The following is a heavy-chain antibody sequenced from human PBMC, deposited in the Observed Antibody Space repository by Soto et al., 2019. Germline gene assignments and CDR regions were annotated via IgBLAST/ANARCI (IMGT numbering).Heavy chain of an antibody. D-gene: IGHD3-10*01. V-gene: IGHV3-23*01. J-gene: IGHJ6*02. Sequence: GGSLRLSCAASGFTFSSYAMSWVRQAPGKGLEWVSAISGSGGSTYYADSVKGRFTISRDNSKNTLYLQMNSLRAEDTAVYYCAKDPPGDYGSGSSLNYYYGMDVWGQGTTVTVSS. CDR2: ISGSGGST. CDR1: GFTFSSYA. CDR3: AKDPPGDYGSGSSLNYYYGMDV.